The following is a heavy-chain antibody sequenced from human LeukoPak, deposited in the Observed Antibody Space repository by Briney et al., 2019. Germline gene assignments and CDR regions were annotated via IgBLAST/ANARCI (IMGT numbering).Heavy chain of an antibody. CDR2: FDYSGST. J-gene: IGHJ4*02. CDR3: ARHLGGSYYSPFDY. D-gene: IGHD2-15*01. CDR1: GGSISSNTYY. V-gene: IGHV4-39*01. Sequence: PSETLSLTCAASGGSISSNTYYWGWIRQPPGKGLEWIGSFDYSGSTYYNPSLQSRVTIFEDTSKNQFSLKLTSVTAADTAVYYCARHLGGSYYSPFDYWGRGTLVTVSS.